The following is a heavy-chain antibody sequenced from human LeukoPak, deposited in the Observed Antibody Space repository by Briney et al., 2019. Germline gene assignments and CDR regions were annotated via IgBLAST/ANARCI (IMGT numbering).Heavy chain of an antibody. CDR3: ARDNATPDVYGDYGEYYYYYMDV. D-gene: IGHD4-17*01. J-gene: IGHJ6*03. Sequence: TSETLSLTCTVSGGSISSYYWSWIRQPAGKGLEWIGRIYTSGSTNYNPSLKSRVTMSVDTSKNQFSLKLSSVTAADTAVYYCARDNATPDVYGDYGEYYYYYMDVWGKGTTVTVSS. CDR1: GGSISSYY. CDR2: IYTSGST. V-gene: IGHV4-4*07.